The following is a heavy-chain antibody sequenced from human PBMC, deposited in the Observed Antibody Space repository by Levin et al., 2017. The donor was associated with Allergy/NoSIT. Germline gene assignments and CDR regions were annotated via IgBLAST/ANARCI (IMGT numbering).Heavy chain of an antibody. J-gene: IGHJ4*02. D-gene: IGHD5-12*01. Sequence: SETLSLTCGVYGGSFSDHYWNWIRQPPGKGLEWIGEIIYSGNTNYNPSLKSRVTISVDRAKNQFSLKVRSVTAADTAVYYCARRLRGGPIDYWGQGTLVTVSS. V-gene: IGHV4-34*12. CDR3: ARRLRGGPIDY. CDR2: IIYSGNT. CDR1: GGSFSDHY.